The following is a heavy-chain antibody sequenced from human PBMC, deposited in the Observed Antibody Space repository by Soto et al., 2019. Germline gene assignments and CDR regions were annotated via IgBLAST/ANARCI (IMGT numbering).Heavy chain of an antibody. CDR1: GFTLSSYS. Sequence: RGSLRLSSAASGFTLSSYSMNWVRQAPGKGLEWVSSISSSSSYIYYADSVKGRFTISRDNAKNSLYLQMNSLRAEDTAVYYCARLGPPRPIHYCGQRTLLTVS. J-gene: IGHJ4*02. CDR2: ISSSSSYI. CDR3: ARLGPPRPIHY. D-gene: IGHD2-21*01. V-gene: IGHV3-21*01.